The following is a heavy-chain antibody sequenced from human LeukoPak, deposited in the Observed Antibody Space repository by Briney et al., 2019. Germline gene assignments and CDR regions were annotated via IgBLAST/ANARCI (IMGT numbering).Heavy chain of an antibody. CDR1: GFTFSSYG. Sequence: EGSLRLSCAASGFTFSSYGMHWVRQAPGKGLEWVAVISYDGSNKYYADSVKGRFTISRDNSKNTLYLQMNSLRAEDTAVYYCAKALGLMVRGVIIDHGMDVWGKGTTVTVSS. V-gene: IGHV3-30*18. J-gene: IGHJ6*04. CDR3: AKALGLMVRGVIIDHGMDV. CDR2: ISYDGSNK. D-gene: IGHD3-10*01.